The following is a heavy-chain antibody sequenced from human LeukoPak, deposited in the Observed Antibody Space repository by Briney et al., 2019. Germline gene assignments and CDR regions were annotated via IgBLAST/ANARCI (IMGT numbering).Heavy chain of an antibody. CDR3: ARGYFDWLLNY. CDR2: ISSGSSYI. J-gene: IGHJ4*02. D-gene: IGHD3-9*01. Sequence: GGSLRLSCAASGFSFSSYSMNWVRQAPGKGLEWVSSISSGSSYIYYADSVKGRFTISRDNSKNTLYLQMGSLRAEDMAVYYCARGYFDWLLNYRGQGTLVTVSS. CDR1: GFSFSSYS. V-gene: IGHV3-21*01.